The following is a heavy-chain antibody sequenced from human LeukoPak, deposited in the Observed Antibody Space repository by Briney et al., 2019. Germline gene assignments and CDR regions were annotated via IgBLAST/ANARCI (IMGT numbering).Heavy chain of an antibody. CDR2: IRGDGGNT. V-gene: IGHV3-43*02. CDR3: AKSIFGVVSPWYMDV. CDR1: GLTFDVYA. Sequence: GRSLRLSCAASGLTFDVYAMHWVRQAPGKGLEWVSLIRGDGGNTYYADTVKGRVTISRDNSKNSLYLQMNSLRTEDTALYYCAKSIFGVVSPWYMDVWGKGTTVTVSS. D-gene: IGHD3-3*01. J-gene: IGHJ6*03.